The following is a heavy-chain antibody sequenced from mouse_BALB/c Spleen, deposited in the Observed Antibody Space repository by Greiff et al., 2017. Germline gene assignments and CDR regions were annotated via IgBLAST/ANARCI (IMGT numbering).Heavy chain of an antibody. V-gene: IGHV5-6-5*01. D-gene: IGHD2-4*01. CDR3: ARAGDYGGYFDV. J-gene: IGHJ1*01. CDR1: GFTFSSYT. CDR2: ISSGGST. Sequence: VQLKQSGGGLVKPGGSLKLSCAASGFTFSSYTMSWVRQTPEKRLEWVATISSGGSTYYPDSVKGRFTISRDNARNILYLQMSSLRSEDTAMYYCARAGDYGGYFDVWGAGTTVTVSS.